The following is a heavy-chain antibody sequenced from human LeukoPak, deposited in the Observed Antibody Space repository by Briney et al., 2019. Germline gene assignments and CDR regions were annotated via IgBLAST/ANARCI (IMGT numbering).Heavy chain of an antibody. Sequence: SETLSLTRTMSGGSISSGGYYWSWIRQHPGKGLEWIGYIYYSGSTYYNPSLKSRVTISVDTSKNQFSLKLSSVTAADTAVYYCARESLLSQGAENSSSWYYYYYYGMDVWGQGTTVTVSS. CDR3: ARESLLSQGAENSSSWYYYYYYGMDV. V-gene: IGHV4-31*03. D-gene: IGHD6-13*01. CDR2: IYYSGST. CDR1: GGSISSGGYY. J-gene: IGHJ6*02.